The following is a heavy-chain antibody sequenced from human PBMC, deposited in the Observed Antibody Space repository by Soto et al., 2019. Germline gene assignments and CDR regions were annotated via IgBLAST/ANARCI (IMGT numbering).Heavy chain of an antibody. D-gene: IGHD3-10*01. J-gene: IGHJ6*03. CDR1: VVRVWSSG. CDR2: IKQDGSEK. V-gene: IGHV3-7*01. CDR3: SRAALTCFAPGSYLSYYMGV. Sequence: HPWGCLRLSCEACVVRVWSSGVTVSRQAQGKGLEWVANIKQDGSEKNYVASVKGRFTISRDNAKNSRYLQMNSLRAEDTAVYYCSRAALTCFAPGSYLSYYMGVWGKGTTVTVSS.